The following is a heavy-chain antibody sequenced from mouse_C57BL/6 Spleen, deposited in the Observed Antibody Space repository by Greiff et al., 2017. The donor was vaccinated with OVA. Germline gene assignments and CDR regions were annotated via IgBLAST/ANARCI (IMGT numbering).Heavy chain of an antibody. Sequence: QVQLQQSGPGLVQPSQSLSITCTASGFSLTSYGVHWVRQSPGQGLEWLGVIWRGGSTDYNAAFMSRLSITKDNSKSQVFFKMNSLQADDTAIYYCAKNGNFIYGNPYWYFDVWGTGTTVTVSS. CDR2: IWRGGST. J-gene: IGHJ1*03. CDR1: GFSLTSYG. D-gene: IGHD2-1*01. CDR3: AKNGNFIYGNPYWYFDV. V-gene: IGHV2-5*01.